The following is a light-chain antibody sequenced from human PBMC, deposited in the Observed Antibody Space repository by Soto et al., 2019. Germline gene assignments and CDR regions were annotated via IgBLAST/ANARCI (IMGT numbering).Light chain of an antibody. CDR1: QSVSSY. J-gene: IGKJ1*01. Sequence: EIVLTQSPATLSLSPGERATLSCRASQSVSSYLAWYQQKPGQAPRLLIYDASNRATGIPARFSGSGSGTEFTLTISSLGPEDFAVYYCQQRSNWWKFGQGTKVEIK. V-gene: IGKV3-11*01. CDR2: DAS. CDR3: QQRSNWWK.